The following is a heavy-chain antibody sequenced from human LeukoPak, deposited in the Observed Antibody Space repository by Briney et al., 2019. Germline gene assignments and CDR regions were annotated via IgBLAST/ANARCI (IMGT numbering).Heavy chain of an antibody. CDR2: IIPMLGIA. CDR1: GGTSISYT. V-gene: IGHV1-69*02. CDR3: EVGGAMVSTPIAY. J-gene: IGHJ4*02. D-gene: IGHD5-18*01. Sequence: SVKVSCKASGGTSISYTISSVRQGLQRGRERMGRIIPMLGIANSAQTFQGRGTLTADKSTSTAYMELSSLRSAGTAVFFCEVGGAMVSTPIAYWGQGTLVTVSA.